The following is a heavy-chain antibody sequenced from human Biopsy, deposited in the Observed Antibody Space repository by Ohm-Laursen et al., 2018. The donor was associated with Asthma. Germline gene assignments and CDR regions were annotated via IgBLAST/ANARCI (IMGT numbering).Heavy chain of an antibody. D-gene: IGHD3-10*01. CDR2: ISVYNGNT. CDR1: GYTFNSAG. CDR3: ARAVDYSHYYGIDV. Sequence: GASVTVSCKTSGYTFNSAGITWVRQAPGQGLEWMGWISVYNGNTKVAQKLQDGVTMITDTSTSTAYMELRSLRSDDTAVYFCARAVDYSHYYGIDVWGQGTTVTVS. V-gene: IGHV1-18*01. J-gene: IGHJ6*02.